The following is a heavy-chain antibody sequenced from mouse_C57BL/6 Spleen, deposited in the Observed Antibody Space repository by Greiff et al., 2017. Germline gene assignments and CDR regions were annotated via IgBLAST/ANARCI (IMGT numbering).Heavy chain of an antibody. CDR3: ASGYDCDVEAWFAY. J-gene: IGHJ3*01. CDR2: IYPGSGST. D-gene: IGHD2-4*01. V-gene: IGHV1-55*01. CDR1: GYTFTSYW. Sequence: QVQLQQPGAELVKPGASVKMSCKASGYTFTSYWITWVKQRPGQGLEWIGDIYPGSGSTNYNEKFKSKATLTVDTSSSTAYMQLSSLTSEDSAVYYCASGYDCDVEAWFAYWGQGTLVTVSA.